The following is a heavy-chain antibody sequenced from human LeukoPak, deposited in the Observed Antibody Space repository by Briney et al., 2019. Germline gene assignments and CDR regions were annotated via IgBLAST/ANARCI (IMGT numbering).Heavy chain of an antibody. CDR3: ARRAGAYSHPYDY. Sequence: GGSLRLSCAASGLTFSRYSMNWVRQAPGKGLEWVSSISISSNYIYYPDSVKGRFTISRDNSKNTLYLQMNSLRAEDTAVYYCARRAGAYSHPYDYWGQGTLVTVSS. V-gene: IGHV3-21*04. CDR2: ISISSNYI. CDR1: GLTFSRYS. J-gene: IGHJ4*02. D-gene: IGHD4/OR15-4a*01.